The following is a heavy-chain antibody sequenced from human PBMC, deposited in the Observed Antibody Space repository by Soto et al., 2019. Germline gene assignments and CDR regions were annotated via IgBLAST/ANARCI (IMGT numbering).Heavy chain of an antibody. V-gene: IGHV4-39*01. D-gene: IGHD2-21*02. CDR2: MYYSGSS. CDR3: ARQRLLRLKPDFDI. Sequence: ETLSLTCSVSGGSTSDKSYFWGWVRQSPGKGLEWIGSMYYSGSSYYNPSLKSRVAISVDTSKNQFSLKLRSVTAADTAVYFCARQRLLRLKPDFDIWGQGTLVTVSS. CDR1: GGSTSDKSYF. J-gene: IGHJ4*02.